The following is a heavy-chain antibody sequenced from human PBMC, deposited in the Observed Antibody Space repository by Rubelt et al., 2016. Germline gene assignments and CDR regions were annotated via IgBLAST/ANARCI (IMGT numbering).Heavy chain of an antibody. CDR1: GFNFDYYA. Sequence: VQRGGSLRLSCAASGFNFDYYAMSWVRQAPGKGLEWLSAILNSGGTTYYADSVKGRFTISRDNSKNTLFLQMNSLRAEDTAVYYCARDHSSSSGVYYYGMDVWGQGTTVTVSS. CDR2: ILNSGGTT. D-gene: IGHD6-6*01. CDR3: ARDHSSSSGVYYYGMDV. J-gene: IGHJ6*02. V-gene: IGHV3-23*01.